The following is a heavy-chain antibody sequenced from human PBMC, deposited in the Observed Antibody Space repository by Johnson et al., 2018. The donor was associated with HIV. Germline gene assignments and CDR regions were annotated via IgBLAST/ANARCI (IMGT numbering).Heavy chain of an antibody. J-gene: IGHJ3*01. CDR2: TRFDGSNT. CDR3: ARDGESQQLPLGDAFDV. CDR1: GFTFSSYG. D-gene: IGHD6-13*01. Sequence: QVQLVESGGGVVQPGGSLRLSCAASGFTFSSYGMHWVRQTPGKGLEWVAFTRFDGSNTYYADSVRGRFTISRDNSKNTLYLQMSSLKVEDTAMYYCARDGESQQLPLGDAFDVWGQGTLVIVSS. V-gene: IGHV3-30*02.